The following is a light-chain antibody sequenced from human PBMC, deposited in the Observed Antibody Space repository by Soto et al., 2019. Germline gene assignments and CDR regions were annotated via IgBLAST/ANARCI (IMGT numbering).Light chain of an antibody. V-gene: IGKV1-5*01. J-gene: IGKJ1*01. CDR1: QSISSY. Sequence: DIQMTQSPSSLSASVGDRVTITCRASQSISSYLNWYQHKPGEAPKLLIYDASALPRGVPSRFSGSGSGTKFTLTIASLQPDDFATYYCQQYETFSGTFGPGTKVDIK. CDR3: QQYETFSGT. CDR2: DAS.